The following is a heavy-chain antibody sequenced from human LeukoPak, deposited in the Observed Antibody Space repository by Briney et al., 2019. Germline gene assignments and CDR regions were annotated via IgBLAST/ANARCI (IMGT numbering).Heavy chain of an antibody. CDR3: ARDPTSSWETAFDI. CDR1: GFTFTNYS. D-gene: IGHD1-26*01. CDR2: ISSSSDYI. Sequence: GGSLRLSCAAPGFTFTNYSMTWVRQAPGQGLDWVSSISSSSDYIFYGDSVKGRFTISRDNAKNSLYLQMNSLRPEDTAVYYCARDPTSSWETAFDIWGQGTMVTVSS. V-gene: IGHV3-21*01. J-gene: IGHJ3*02.